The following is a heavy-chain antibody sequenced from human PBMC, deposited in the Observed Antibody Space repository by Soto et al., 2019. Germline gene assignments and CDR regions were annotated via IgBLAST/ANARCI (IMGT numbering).Heavy chain of an antibody. CDR3: AKNSSGWIYFDY. V-gene: IGHV4-39*01. CDR2: IYYSGST. D-gene: IGHD6-19*01. J-gene: IGHJ4*02. Sequence: QLQLQESGPGLVKPSETLSLTCTVSGGSISSSSYYWGWIRQPPGKGLEWIGSIYYSGSTYYNPSLKSRVTISVDTSKNRFSLKLSSVTAADTAVYYCAKNSSGWIYFDYWGQGTLVTVSS. CDR1: GGSISSSSYY.